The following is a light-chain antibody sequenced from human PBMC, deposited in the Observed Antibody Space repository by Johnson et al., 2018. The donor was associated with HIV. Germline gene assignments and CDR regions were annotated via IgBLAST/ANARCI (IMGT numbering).Light chain of an antibody. CDR1: SSNIENYF. Sequence: QSALTQPPSLSAAPGQRVSISCSGNSSNIENYFVSWYQQLPGAAPRLLIYEDNKRPSGIPDRFSGSKSGASATLGITGLQTGDEADYYCGVCDAILSPHYVFGTETTITVL. J-gene: IGLJ1*01. CDR3: GVCDAILSPHYV. V-gene: IGLV1-51*02. CDR2: EDN.